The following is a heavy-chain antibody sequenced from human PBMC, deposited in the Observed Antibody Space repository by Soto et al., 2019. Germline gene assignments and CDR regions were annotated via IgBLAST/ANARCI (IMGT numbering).Heavy chain of an antibody. V-gene: IGHV3-9*01. CDR3: AKDSFGGIIVLPGY. J-gene: IGHJ4*02. D-gene: IGHD3-16*02. CDR1: GFSFDDYA. Sequence: EVQLVESGGGLVQPGRSLRLSCAASGFSFDDYAMHWVRQTPGKGLELVSGISWNSGSIGYADSVTGRFTISRDNAKNSLYLQMNSLRAEHTALYYCAKDSFGGIIVLPGYWGQGTLVTVSS. CDR2: ISWNSGSI.